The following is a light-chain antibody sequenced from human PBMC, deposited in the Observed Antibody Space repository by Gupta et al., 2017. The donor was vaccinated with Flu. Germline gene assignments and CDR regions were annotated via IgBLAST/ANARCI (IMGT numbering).Light chain of an antibody. Sequence: QSVTISCTGSSSDVGGYNYVSWYQQHPGKAPKLMMYEVNKRPSGVPDRFSGSKSGNTASLTVSGLQAEDEAEYYCSSYAVNNLLFGGGTKVTVL. J-gene: IGLJ3*02. V-gene: IGLV2-8*01. CDR3: SSYAVNNLL. CDR2: EVN. CDR1: SSDVGGYNY.